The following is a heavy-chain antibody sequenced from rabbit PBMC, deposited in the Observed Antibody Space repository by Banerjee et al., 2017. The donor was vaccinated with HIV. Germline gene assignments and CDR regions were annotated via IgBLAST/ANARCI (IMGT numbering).Heavy chain of an antibody. CDR3: ARDTGSSFSSYGMDL. D-gene: IGHD8-1*01. CDR1: GFAFSGNA. V-gene: IGHV1S47*01. Sequence: QEQLVESGGGLAQPGGSLAFTCKASGFAFSGNAMCWVRQAPGKGPEWIACIANGDGSTYYASWAKGRFTCSKTSSTTVTLQMTSLTVADTATYFCARDTGSSFSSYGMDLWGPGTLVTVS. J-gene: IGHJ6*01. CDR2: IANGDGST.